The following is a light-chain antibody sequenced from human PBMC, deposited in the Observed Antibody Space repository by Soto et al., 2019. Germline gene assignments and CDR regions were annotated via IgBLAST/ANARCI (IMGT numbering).Light chain of an antibody. V-gene: IGLV2-18*02. J-gene: IGLJ1*01. CDR1: SSDVGSYNR. CDR2: EVS. CDR3: SSFTSSTTYV. Sequence: LTQPPSVSGSPGQSVAVSCTGTSSDVGSYNRVSWYQQPPGTAPKLIIYEVSNRPSGVPDRFSGSKSGNTASLTISGLQAEDEADYYCSSFTSSTTYVFGTGTKVTVL.